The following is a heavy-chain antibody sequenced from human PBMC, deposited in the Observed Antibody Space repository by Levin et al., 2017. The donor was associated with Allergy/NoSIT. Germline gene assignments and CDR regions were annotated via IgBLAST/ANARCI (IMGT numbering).Heavy chain of an antibody. J-gene: IGHJ4*02. V-gene: IGHV3-48*01. D-gene: IGHD3-10*01. CDR1: GFTFRSYN. CDR2: IGGTGNSF. CDR3: ARDQEYYSGSESYYRNHFLDF. Sequence: GESLKISCAASGFTFRSYNMNWVRQAPGKGLEWVSHIGGTGNSFYYSDSVKGRFTISRDNAKNSLFLQMNSLRAEDTAVYYCARDQEYYSGSESYYRNHFLDFCGQGTLVTVSS.